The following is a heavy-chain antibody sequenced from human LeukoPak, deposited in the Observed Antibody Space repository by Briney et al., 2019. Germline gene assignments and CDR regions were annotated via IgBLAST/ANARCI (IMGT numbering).Heavy chain of an antibody. V-gene: IGHV4-38-2*02. D-gene: IGHD4/OR15-4a*01. CDR3: ARVNRRGAYYFDY. J-gene: IGHJ4*02. CDR2: IYHSGST. CDR1: GYSISSGYY. Sequence: SETLSLTCTVSGYSISSGYYWGWIRQPPGKGLEWIGSIYHSGSTYYNPSLKSRVTISVDTSKNQFSLKLSSVTAADTAVSYCARVNRRGAYYFDYWGQGTLVTVSS.